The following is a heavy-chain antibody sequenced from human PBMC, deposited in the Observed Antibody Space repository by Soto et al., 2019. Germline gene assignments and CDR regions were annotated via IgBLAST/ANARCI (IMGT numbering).Heavy chain of an antibody. Sequence: GGSLRLSCAASGFTFSSYGMHWVRQAPGKGLEWVAVISYDGSNKYYADSVKGRFTISRDNSKNTLYLQMNSLRAEDTAVYYCAKVVGWLVRPIYSSHGMAVGAQGTTVTVSS. J-gene: IGHJ6*02. D-gene: IGHD6-19*01. CDR3: AKVVGWLVRPIYSSHGMAV. CDR1: GFTFSSYG. CDR2: ISYDGSNK. V-gene: IGHV3-30*18.